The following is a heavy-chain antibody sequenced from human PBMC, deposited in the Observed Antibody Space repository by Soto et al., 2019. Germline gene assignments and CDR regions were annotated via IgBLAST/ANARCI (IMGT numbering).Heavy chain of an antibody. CDR2: ISYDGSNK. J-gene: IGHJ1*01. CDR1: GFTFSSYA. D-gene: IGHD4-17*01. Sequence: QVQLVESGGGVVQPGRSLRLSCAASGFTFSSYAMHWVRQAPGKGLEWGAVISYDGSNKYYADSVKGRFTISRDNSKNTLYLQMNSLRAEDTVVYYCARASYGDYDGYFQHWGQGTLVTVSS. CDR3: ARASYGDYDGYFQH. V-gene: IGHV3-30-3*01.